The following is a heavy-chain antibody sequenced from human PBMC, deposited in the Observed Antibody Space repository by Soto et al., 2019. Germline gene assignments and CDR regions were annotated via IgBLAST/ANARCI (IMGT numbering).Heavy chain of an antibody. V-gene: IGHV1-3*01. CDR1: GYIFTNYA. Sequence: ASLKVSCKASGYIFTNYAIHWVRQAPGQRLEWMGWINAGNGKTKYSQNFQGRVTITRDTSASIAYMEVNGLRSEDTAVYYCARGIWVATTADYSLDSWGQATLVTVSS. CDR3: ARGIWVATTADYSLDS. CDR2: INAGNGKT. D-gene: IGHD5-12*01. J-gene: IGHJ5*01.